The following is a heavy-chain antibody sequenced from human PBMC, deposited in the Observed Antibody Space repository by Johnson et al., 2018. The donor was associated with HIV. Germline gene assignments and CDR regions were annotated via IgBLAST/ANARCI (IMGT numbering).Heavy chain of an antibody. CDR2: IKQDGSEK. J-gene: IGHJ3*02. V-gene: IGHV3-7*01. Sequence: VQLVESGGGLVQPGGSLRLSCAASGFTFIRYWMSWVRQAPGKGLEWVANIKQDGSEKTYVDSVKGRFTISRDNAKKSLYLQMNSLRTEDTAVFYCARDGTTGPSGDAFDIWGQGTMVTVSS. CDR1: GFTFIRYW. D-gene: IGHD4-17*01. CDR3: ARDGTTGPSGDAFDI.